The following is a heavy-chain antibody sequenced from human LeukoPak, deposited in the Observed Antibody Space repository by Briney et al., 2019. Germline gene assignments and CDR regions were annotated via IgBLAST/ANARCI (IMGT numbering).Heavy chain of an antibody. V-gene: IGHV3-15*01. Sequence: PGGSLRLSCAASGFTFNKAWMSWVRLAPGKGLEWVGRIKNKGDGGTTDYAAPVKGRFTVSRDDSKSTLYLQMNSLKTEDTAVYYCTTSGTPFEYWGQGTLVPVSS. D-gene: IGHD3-10*01. CDR2: IKNKGDGGTT. CDR3: TTSGTPFEY. J-gene: IGHJ4*02. CDR1: GFTFNKAW.